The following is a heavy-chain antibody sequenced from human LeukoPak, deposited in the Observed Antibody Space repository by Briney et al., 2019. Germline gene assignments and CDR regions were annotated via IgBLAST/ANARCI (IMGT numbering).Heavy chain of an antibody. J-gene: IGHJ4*02. CDR3: ARGSSSSWYVHYFDY. D-gene: IGHD6-13*01. Sequence: GGSLRLSCAASGFTFSSYSMNWVRQAPGKGLEWVSYISTSSSTKYYADSVKGRFTISRDNAKNSLYLQMNSLRAEDTAVYYCARGSSSSWYVHYFDYWGQGTLVTVSS. V-gene: IGHV3-48*01. CDR2: ISTSSSTK. CDR1: GFTFSSYS.